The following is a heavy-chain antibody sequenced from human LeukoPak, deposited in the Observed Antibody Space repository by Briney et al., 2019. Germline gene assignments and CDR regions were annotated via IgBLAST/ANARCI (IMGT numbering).Heavy chain of an antibody. J-gene: IGHJ4*02. D-gene: IGHD5-18*01. V-gene: IGHV3-33*01. CDR1: GSTFSSHG. Sequence: GRSLSLSCEASGSTFSSHGMNWVRQAPGKGLEWVTGIWYDGSKKLYTDSVKGRFTISRDNSKNTLYLQMNSLRAEDTAVYYCARDWSYGAFDYWGQGTLVTVSS. CDR3: ARDWSYGAFDY. CDR2: IWYDGSKK.